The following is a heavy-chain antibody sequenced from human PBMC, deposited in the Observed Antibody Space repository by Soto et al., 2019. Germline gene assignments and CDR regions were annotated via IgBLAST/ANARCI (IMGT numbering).Heavy chain of an antibody. CDR2: IYHSGST. D-gene: IGHD3-22*01. V-gene: IGHV4-4*02. CDR1: GGSISSSNW. J-gene: IGHJ4*02. CDR3: ARDLRYYDSSGYYPFDY. Sequence: PSETLSLTCAVSGGSISSSNWWSWVRQPPGKGLEWIGEIYHSGSTNYNPSLKSRVTTSVDKSKNQFTLKLSSVTAADTAVYYCARDLRYYDSSGYYPFDYWGQGTLVTVSS.